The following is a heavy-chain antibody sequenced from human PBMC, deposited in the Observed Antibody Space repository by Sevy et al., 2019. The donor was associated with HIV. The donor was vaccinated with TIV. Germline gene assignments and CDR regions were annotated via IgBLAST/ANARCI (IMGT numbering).Heavy chain of an antibody. J-gene: IGHJ3*02. CDR1: GYTLTELS. D-gene: IGHD3-22*01. CDR2: FDPEHGET. CDR3: ATPRYYYDSSGSTGDAFDI. Sequence: ASVKVSCKVSGYTLTELSMHWVRQAPGKGLEWMGGFDPEHGETIYAQKFQGRVTMTEDTSTDTAYMELSSLRSEDTAVYYCATPRYYYDSSGSTGDAFDIWGQGTMVTVSS. V-gene: IGHV1-24*01.